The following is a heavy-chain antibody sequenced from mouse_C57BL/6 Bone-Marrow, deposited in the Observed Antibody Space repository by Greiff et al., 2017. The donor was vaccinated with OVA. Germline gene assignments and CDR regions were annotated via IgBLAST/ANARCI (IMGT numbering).Heavy chain of an antibody. D-gene: IGHD4-1*01. CDR3: TTRILGEDYFDY. CDR2: IDPEDGDT. J-gene: IGHJ2*01. Sequence: VQLQQSGAELVRPGASVKLSCTASGFNIKDYYMHWVKQRPEQGLEWIGRIDPEDGDTEYAPKFQGKATMTADTSSNTAYLQLSSLTSEDTAVYYCTTRILGEDYFDYWGQGTTLTVSS. CDR1: GFNIKDYY. V-gene: IGHV14-1*01.